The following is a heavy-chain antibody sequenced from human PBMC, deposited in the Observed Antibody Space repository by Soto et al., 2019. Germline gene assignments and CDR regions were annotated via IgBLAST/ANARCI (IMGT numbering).Heavy chain of an antibody. V-gene: IGHV3-30*18. D-gene: IGHD1-26*01. J-gene: IGHJ4*02. Sequence: QVQLVESGGGVVQPGRSLRLSCAVSGFTFSHYAMHWVRQAPGKGLEWVALMSYDGSNEYYADSVKGRFTISRDNSKNTLYLQMNSLRAEDTAVYYCAKDGSHHFDYWGQGTLVTVSS. CDR3: AKDGSHHFDY. CDR2: MSYDGSNE. CDR1: GFTFSHYA.